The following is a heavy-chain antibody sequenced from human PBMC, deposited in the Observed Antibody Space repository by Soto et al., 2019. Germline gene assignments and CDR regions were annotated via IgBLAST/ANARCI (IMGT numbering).Heavy chain of an antibody. CDR2: MNPRSGNT. CDR3: AREGEASSPFDY. D-gene: IGHD6-19*01. Sequence: QVQLVQSGAEVQKPGASVKVSCTASGYTFTSSAINWVRQATGQGREWMGWMNPRSGNTGYAQKFQRRVTLTRNTAISARYMELSSLGSEDPAVSYCAREGEASSPFDYWGQGILVTVSS. CDR1: GYTFTSSA. J-gene: IGHJ4*02. V-gene: IGHV1-8*01.